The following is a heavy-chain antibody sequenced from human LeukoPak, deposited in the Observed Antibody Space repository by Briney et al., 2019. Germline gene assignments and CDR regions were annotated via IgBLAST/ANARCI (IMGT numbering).Heavy chain of an antibody. D-gene: IGHD3-22*01. V-gene: IGHV7-4-1*02. CDR1: GYTFSSCA. CDR3: ARGLSDYYYDSSGYPL. Sequence: ASVKVSCKASGYTFSSCAINWVRQAPGQGLEWMGWINTNTGNPTYAQGFTGRFVFSLDTSVSTAYLQISGLKAEDTAVYYCARGLSDYYYDSSGYPLWGQGTLVTVSS. CDR2: INTNTGNP. J-gene: IGHJ4*02.